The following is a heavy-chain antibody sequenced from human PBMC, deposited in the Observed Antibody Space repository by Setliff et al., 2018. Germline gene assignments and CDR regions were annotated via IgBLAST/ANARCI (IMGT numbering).Heavy chain of an antibody. CDR1: GHTFANYF. CDR3: ARGPPDFVVVPAAAKFDY. V-gene: IGHV1-18*04. D-gene: IGHD2-2*01. CDR2: NSVY. Sequence: GASVKVSCKASGHTFANYFIHWVRQAPGQGLEWMGWNSVYAREFQGRVTMTIDTPTSTAYMELRSLRSDDTAVYYCARGPPDFVVVPAAAKFDYWGPGTLVTVSS. J-gene: IGHJ4*02.